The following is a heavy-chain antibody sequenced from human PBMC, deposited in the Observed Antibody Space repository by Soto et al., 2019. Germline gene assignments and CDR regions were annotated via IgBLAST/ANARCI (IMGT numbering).Heavy chain of an antibody. Sequence: QVQLVQSGAEVKKPGSSVKVACKASGGTLSNYAFTWVRQAPGQGLEWMGGIIPIFNTANYAQKFQGRVTMTADESTRTVYSAVNILRSEDTAIYYCARFRPTDYVGNYNNGLDVWGQGTTVTVSS. V-gene: IGHV1-69*01. CDR1: GGTLSNYA. D-gene: IGHD4-17*01. J-gene: IGHJ6*02. CDR3: ARFRPTDYVGNYNNGLDV. CDR2: IIPIFNTA.